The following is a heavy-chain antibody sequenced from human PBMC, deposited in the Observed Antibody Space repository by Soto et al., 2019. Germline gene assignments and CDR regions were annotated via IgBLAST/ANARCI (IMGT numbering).Heavy chain of an antibody. CDR3: ARDMWSEKPPMYSYGMDV. D-gene: IGHD3-10*02. CDR1: GGKFSIYA. Sequence: QVQLVQSGAEVREPGSSVKVSCTASGGKFSIYAISWVRQAPGQGLEWMGGFMPMFGTSNYAQKFKGRVTITADESTRTVYMELSSLMSEDTAIYYCARDMWSEKPPMYSYGMDVWGQGTTVTVSS. J-gene: IGHJ6*02. CDR2: FMPMFGTS. V-gene: IGHV1-69*01.